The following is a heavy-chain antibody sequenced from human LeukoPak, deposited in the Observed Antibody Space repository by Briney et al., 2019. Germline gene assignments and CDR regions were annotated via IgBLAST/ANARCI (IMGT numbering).Heavy chain of an antibody. CDR2: IKQDGSVK. CDR3: ARIGYSSSSLDF. J-gene: IGHJ4*02. CDR1: GVTLSSYA. D-gene: IGHD6-6*01. V-gene: IGHV3-7*03. Sequence: PGGSLRLSCAASGVTLSSYAMSWARQAPGKGLEWVANIKQDGSVKYYVDSVKGRFTISRDNAKNSLYLQMISLRAEDTAVYKCARIGYSSSSLDFWGRGTLVTVSS.